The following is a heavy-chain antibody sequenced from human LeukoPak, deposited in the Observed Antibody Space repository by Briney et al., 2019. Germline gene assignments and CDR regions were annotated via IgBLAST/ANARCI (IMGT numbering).Heavy chain of an antibody. V-gene: IGHV4-30-4*08. CDR3: ARDGEDSGYSYGFPDAFDI. Sequence: SQTLSLTCTVSGGSISSGDYYWSWIRQPPGKGLVWIGYIYYSGSTYYNPSLKSRVTISVDTSKNQFSLKLSSVTAADTAVYYCARDGEDSGYSYGFPDAFDIWGQGTMVTVSS. CDR1: GGSISSGDYY. D-gene: IGHD5-18*01. J-gene: IGHJ3*02. CDR2: IYYSGST.